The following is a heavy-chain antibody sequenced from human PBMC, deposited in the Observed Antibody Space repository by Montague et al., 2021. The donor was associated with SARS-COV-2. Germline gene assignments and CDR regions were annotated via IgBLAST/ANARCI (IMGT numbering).Heavy chain of an antibody. CDR1: GDSISASDYY. CDR3: ARRYSGTWASFYHYMDV. J-gene: IGHJ6*03. Sequence: SETLSLTCIVSGDSISASDYYWGWIRQPPGKGLEWIGSISDRGSATYKASLQSRLTISVDTSKNQFSLKVNFVTAADTAVYYCARRYSGTWASFYHYMDVWGRGTTVIVSS. CDR2: ISDRGSA. D-gene: IGHD3-10*01. V-gene: IGHV4-39*01.